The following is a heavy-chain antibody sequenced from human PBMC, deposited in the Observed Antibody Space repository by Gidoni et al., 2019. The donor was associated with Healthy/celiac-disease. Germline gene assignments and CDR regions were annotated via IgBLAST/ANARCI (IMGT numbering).Heavy chain of an antibody. J-gene: IGHJ4*02. CDR3: ANGQLGYYFDY. Sequence: QVQLQQWGAGLLKPSETLSLTCAVYGGSFSGYYWSWIRQPPGKGLEWIGEINHSGSTNYNPSLKSRVTISVDTSKNQFSLKLSSVTAADTAVYYCANGQLGYYFDYWGQGTLVTVSS. D-gene: IGHD6-6*01. CDR1: GGSFSGYY. CDR2: INHSGST. V-gene: IGHV4-34*01.